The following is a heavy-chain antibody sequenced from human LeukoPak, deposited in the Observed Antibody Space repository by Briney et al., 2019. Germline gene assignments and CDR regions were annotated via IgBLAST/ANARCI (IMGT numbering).Heavy chain of an antibody. CDR1: GFTFSSYS. CDR2: IKSKTDGGTR. J-gene: IGHJ4*02. Sequence: GGSLRLSCAASGFTFSSYSMNWVRQAPGKGLEWVGRIKSKTDGGTRDYAAPVKGRFTISRDDSKNTLYLQMNSLKTEDTAVYYCTTEGCSSISCYDYWGQGTLVTVSS. D-gene: IGHD2-2*01. V-gene: IGHV3-15*07. CDR3: TTEGCSSISCYDY.